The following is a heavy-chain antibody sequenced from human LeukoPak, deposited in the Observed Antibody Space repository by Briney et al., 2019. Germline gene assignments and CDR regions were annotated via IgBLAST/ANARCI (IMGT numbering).Heavy chain of an antibody. V-gene: IGHV4-38-2*02. CDR1: GYSISSGYY. CDR3: ASPYYDILTGYPSGAFDI. D-gene: IGHD3-9*01. J-gene: IGHJ3*02. Sequence: SETLSLTCTVSGYSISSGYYWGWIRQPPGKGLEWIGSIYHSGSTYYNPSLKSRVTISVDTSKNQFSLKLSSVTAADTAVYYCASPYYDILTGYPSGAFDIWGQGTMVTVSS. CDR2: IYHSGST.